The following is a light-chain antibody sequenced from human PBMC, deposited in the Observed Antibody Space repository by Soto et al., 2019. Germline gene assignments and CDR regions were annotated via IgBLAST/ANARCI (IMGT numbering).Light chain of an antibody. CDR3: QQYNSSPT. Sequence: DIQMTQSTSTLSASVGDRVTITCRASQSISSWLAWYQQKPGKAPKLLIYDASSLESGVPSRFSGSGSGTEFTLTISSLQLDDFATYYCQQYNSSPTFGQGTKVEIK. CDR1: QSISSW. V-gene: IGKV1-5*01. J-gene: IGKJ1*01. CDR2: DAS.